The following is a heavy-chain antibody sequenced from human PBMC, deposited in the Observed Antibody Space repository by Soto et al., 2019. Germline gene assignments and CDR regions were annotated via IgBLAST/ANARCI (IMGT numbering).Heavy chain of an antibody. Sequence: QVQLVQSGAEVKKPGASVRISCRASGYSFTSTYVHWVRQAPGQGPEWMGIINPAGGTTYYAQKCKGRITRTSDTTTDTVFMDLNDLTSEDTAVYFCALKVVTYYDNWGQGTLLTVSS. CDR2: INPAGGTT. D-gene: IGHD2-21*02. J-gene: IGHJ4*02. CDR3: ALKVVTYYDN. V-gene: IGHV1-46*01. CDR1: GYSFTSTY.